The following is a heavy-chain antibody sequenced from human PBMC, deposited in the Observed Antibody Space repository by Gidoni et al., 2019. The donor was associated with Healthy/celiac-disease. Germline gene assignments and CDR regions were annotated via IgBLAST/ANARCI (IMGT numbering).Heavy chain of an antibody. V-gene: IGHV3-15*07. D-gene: IGHD2-21*02. CDR3: TTAAAYCGGDCYPSGDY. J-gene: IGHJ4*02. CDR2: IKSKTDGGTT. CDR1: GFTFSNAW. Sequence: EVQLVESGGGLVKPGGSLRLSCAASGFTFSNAWMNWVRQAPGKGLEWVGRIKSKTDGGTTDYAAPVKGRFTISRDDSKNTLYLQMNSLKTEDTAVYYCTTAAAYCGGDCYPSGDYWGQGTLVTVSS.